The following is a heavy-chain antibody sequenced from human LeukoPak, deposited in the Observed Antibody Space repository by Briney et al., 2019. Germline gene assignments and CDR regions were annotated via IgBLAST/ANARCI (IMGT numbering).Heavy chain of an antibody. CDR1: GYTFTGYY. CDR2: INPNSGGT. CDR3: ARRSGYDILTGYYRPELDY. Sequence: GASVTVSCKASGYTFTGYYMHWVRQAPGQGLEWMGWINPNSGGTNYAQKFQGRVTMTRDTSISTAYMELSRLRSDDTAVYYCARRSGYDILTGYYRPELDYWGQGTLVTVSS. V-gene: IGHV1-2*02. D-gene: IGHD3-9*01. J-gene: IGHJ4*02.